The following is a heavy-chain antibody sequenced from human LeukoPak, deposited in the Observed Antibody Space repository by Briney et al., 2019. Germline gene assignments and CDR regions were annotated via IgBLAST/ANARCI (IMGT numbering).Heavy chain of an antibody. D-gene: IGHD6-13*01. J-gene: IGHJ6*03. Sequence: PSETLSLTCTVSGGSISSSSYYWGWIRQPPGKGLEWIGSIYYSGSTYYNPSLKSRVTISVDTSKNQFSLKLSSVTAADTAVYYCARDCIAAAGTSSFSDYYYYMDVWGKGTTVTVSS. CDR3: ARDCIAAAGTSSFSDYYYYMDV. V-gene: IGHV4-39*02. CDR2: IYYSGST. CDR1: GGSISSSSYY.